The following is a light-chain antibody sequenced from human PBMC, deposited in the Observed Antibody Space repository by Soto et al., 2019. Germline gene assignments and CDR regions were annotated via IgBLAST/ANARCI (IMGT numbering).Light chain of an antibody. CDR2: EVI. CDR1: SSDVGGYNY. J-gene: IGLJ1*01. CDR3: ISYTSISTLV. Sequence: QSVPTQPASVSGSPGQSITISCTGTSSDVGGYNYVSWYQQHPGKAPKVIIYEVINRPSGVSNRFSGSKSGSTASLTISGLQAEDEADYYCISYTSISTLVFGTGTKVTVL. V-gene: IGLV2-14*01.